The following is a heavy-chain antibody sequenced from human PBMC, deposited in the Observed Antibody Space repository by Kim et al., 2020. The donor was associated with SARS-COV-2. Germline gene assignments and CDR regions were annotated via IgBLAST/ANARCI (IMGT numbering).Heavy chain of an antibody. V-gene: IGHV3-33*06. CDR1: GFTFSSYG. J-gene: IGHJ6*02. CDR3: AKDQRTVAGTRRKNLYYDMDV. CDR2: MWYDGSNK. D-gene: IGHD6-19*01. Sequence: GGSLRLSCAASGFTFSSYGMHWVRQAPGKGLEWVAVMWYDGSNKYYADSVKGRFTISRDNSKNTLYLQMNSLRAEDTAVYYCAKDQRTVAGTRRKNLYYDMDVWGPGTTVTVSS.